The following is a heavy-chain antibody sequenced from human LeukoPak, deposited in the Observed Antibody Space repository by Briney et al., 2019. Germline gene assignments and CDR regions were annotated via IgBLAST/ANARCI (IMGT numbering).Heavy chain of an antibody. CDR1: GGSISSYY. CDR2: IYYSGST. J-gene: IGHJ4*02. V-gene: IGHV4-59*01. CDR3: ARAPLLTGYPVYFDY. D-gene: IGHD3-9*01. Sequence: SETLSLTCTVSGGSISSYYWSWIRQPPGKGLEWIGYIYYSGSTNYNPSLKSRVTISVDTSKNQFSLKLSSVTAADTAVYYCARAPLLTGYPVYFDYWGQGTLVTVSS.